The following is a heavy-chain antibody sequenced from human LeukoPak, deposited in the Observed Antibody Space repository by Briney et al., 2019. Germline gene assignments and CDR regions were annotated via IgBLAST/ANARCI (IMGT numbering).Heavy chain of an antibody. CDR3: VRDPDALDY. J-gene: IGHJ4*02. V-gene: IGHV3-48*02. CDR1: GFTFSSYS. CDR2: IRSSGSPI. Sequence: GGSLRLSCAASGFTFSSYSMNWVRQAPGKGLEWVSYIRSSGSPIYYADSVKGRFTISRDNAKNALYLQMNNLRDEDTSVYYCVRDPDALDYWGRGTPVTVSS.